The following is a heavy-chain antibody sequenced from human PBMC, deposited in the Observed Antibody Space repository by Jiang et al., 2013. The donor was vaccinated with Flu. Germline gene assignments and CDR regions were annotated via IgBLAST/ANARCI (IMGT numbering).Heavy chain of an antibody. Sequence: LLKPSETLSLTCTVSGGSISSYYWSWIRQPPGKGLEWIGYIYYSGSTYYNPSLKSRVTISVDTSKNQFSLKLSSVTAADTAVYYCASNPGREPFGWYDYWGQGTLVTVSS. D-gene: IGHD2-15*01. CDR2: IYYSGST. CDR3: ASNPGREPFGWYDY. V-gene: IGHV4-59*08. CDR1: GGSISSYY. J-gene: IGHJ4*02.